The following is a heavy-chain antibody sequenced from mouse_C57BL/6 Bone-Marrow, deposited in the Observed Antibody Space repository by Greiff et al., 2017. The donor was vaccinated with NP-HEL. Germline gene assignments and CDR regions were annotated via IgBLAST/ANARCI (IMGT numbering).Heavy chain of an antibody. J-gene: IGHJ4*01. V-gene: IGHV1-59*01. Sequence: QVQLQQSGAELVRPGTSVKLSCKASGYTFTSYWMHWVKQRPGQGLEWIGVIDPSDSYTNYNQKFKGKAKLTVDTSSSTSYMQLSSLTSEDSAVYYCARWGTTGSMGDYWGQGTSVTVSS. D-gene: IGHD1-1*01. CDR3: ARWGTTGSMGDY. CDR2: IDPSDSYT. CDR1: GYTFTSYW.